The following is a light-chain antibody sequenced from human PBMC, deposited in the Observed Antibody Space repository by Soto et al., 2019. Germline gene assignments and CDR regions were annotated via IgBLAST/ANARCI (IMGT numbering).Light chain of an antibody. V-gene: IGLV2-8*01. Sequence: QSALTQPPSASGSPGQSVTISCTGTSSDVGGYNYVSWYQQHPGKAPKLIIYEVTKRPSGVPDRFSGSKSGNTASLTVSGLQAEDEADYYCGTWDSSLSAVLFGGGTKLTVL. CDR2: EVT. CDR3: GTWDSSLSAVL. J-gene: IGLJ2*01. CDR1: SSDVGGYNY.